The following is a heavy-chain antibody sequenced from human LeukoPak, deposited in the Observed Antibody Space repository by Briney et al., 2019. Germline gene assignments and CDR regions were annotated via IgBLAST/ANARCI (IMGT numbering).Heavy chain of an antibody. D-gene: IGHD1-26*01. V-gene: IGHV1-46*01. CDR2: INPSVGST. J-gene: IGHJ5*02. CDR3: ARDHSGSQHWFDP. CDR1: GYTFTTYY. Sequence: ASVKVSCKASGYTFTTYYVHWVRQAPGQGLEWMGVINPSVGSTSYAQKFQGRVTMTRDTSTSTVYMETSSLRSEDTAVYYCARDHSGSQHWFDPWGQGTLVTVS.